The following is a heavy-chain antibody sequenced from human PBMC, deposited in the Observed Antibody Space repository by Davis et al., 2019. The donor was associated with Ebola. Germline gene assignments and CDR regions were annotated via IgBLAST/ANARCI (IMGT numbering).Heavy chain of an antibody. CDR2: IWYDGSNK. Sequence: PGGSLRLSCAASGFTFSSYGMHWVRQAPGKGLEWVAVIWYDGSNKYYADSVKGRFTISRDNSKNTLYLQMNSLRAEDTAVYYCARDGAYDYVWGSYRRAALLDYWGQGTLVTDSS. J-gene: IGHJ4*02. V-gene: IGHV3-33*01. CDR3: ARDGAYDYVWGSYRRAALLDY. CDR1: GFTFSSYG. D-gene: IGHD3-16*02.